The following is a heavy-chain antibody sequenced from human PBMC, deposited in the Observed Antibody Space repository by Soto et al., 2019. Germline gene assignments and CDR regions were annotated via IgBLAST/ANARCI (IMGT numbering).Heavy chain of an antibody. D-gene: IGHD6-19*01. J-gene: IGHJ3*02. CDR3: AKTREQWLADAFDM. CDR1: GFTFSTYD. Sequence: EVQLLESGGGLVQLGGSLRLSCAASGFTFSTYDMSWVRQAPGKGLEWVSTITGSGGGTYYADSVKGRFTISRDSSKNTGYVQMNSRRAEDTDLYYCAKTREQWLADAFDMGGQGTMVTVSS. V-gene: IGHV3-23*01. CDR2: ITGSGGGT.